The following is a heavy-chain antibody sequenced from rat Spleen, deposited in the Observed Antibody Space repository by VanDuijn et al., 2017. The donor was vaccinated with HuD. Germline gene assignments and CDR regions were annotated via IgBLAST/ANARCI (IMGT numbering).Heavy chain of an antibody. CDR3: TGYDGSHYHNPTWFSY. CDR2: IWGDGNT. Sequence: QVQLKESGPGLVQPSQTLSLTCTVSGFSLTSNSVQWVRQPPGKGLEWMGGIWGDGNTDYNSGFKSRLSISRDTSKSQVFLKLNSLQADDTAIYFCTGYDGSHYHNPTWFSYWGQGTLVTVSS. V-gene: IGHV2-1*01. CDR1: GFSLTSNS. J-gene: IGHJ3*01. D-gene: IGHD1-12*03.